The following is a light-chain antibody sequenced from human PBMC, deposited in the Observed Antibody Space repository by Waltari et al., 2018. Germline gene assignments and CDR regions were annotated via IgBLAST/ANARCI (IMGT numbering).Light chain of an antibody. CDR3: QQYNQWPPIT. CDR1: QSVGSN. V-gene: IGKV3-15*01. CDR2: GAS. Sequence: EIVMTQSPATLSVSPGERVTLPCRASQSVGSNLAWYQLKPGQTPRLLIYGASTRATGIAARFSGSGSGTEFTLTISSLQSEDFAVYYCQQYNQWPPITFGPGTKVDIK. J-gene: IGKJ3*01.